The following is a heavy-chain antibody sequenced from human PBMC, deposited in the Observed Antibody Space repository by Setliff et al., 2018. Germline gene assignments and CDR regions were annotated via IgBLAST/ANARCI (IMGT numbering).Heavy chain of an antibody. Sequence: TLSLTCVVYGGSFSGYQWSWIRQPPGKGLEWIGEINHSGSTNYNPSLKSRASISVEKSKNQFSLKLTSVTAADTAVYYCARAQVVFAISAPVWYFEVWGRGTQVTVSS. CDR2: INHSGST. J-gene: IGHJ2*01. V-gene: IGHV4-34*01. D-gene: IGHD2-21*01. CDR3: ARAQVVFAISAPVWYFEV. CDR1: GGSFSGYQ.